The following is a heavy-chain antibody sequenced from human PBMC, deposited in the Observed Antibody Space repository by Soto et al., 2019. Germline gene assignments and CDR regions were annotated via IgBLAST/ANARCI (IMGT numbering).Heavy chain of an antibody. Sequence: QVQLQESGPGLVKPSQTLSLTGTVSGGSISSGGYYWSWIRQHPGKGLEWIGYIHYSRSTYYNPSLKSRVTISVDTSKNQFYLRLRCVTAADTAVYYCARGYGSGGSCSGDGYYYYMDVWGKGTTVTVSS. J-gene: IGHJ6*03. CDR1: GGSISSGGYY. V-gene: IGHV4-31*03. CDR3: ARGYGSGGSCSGDGYYYYMDV. D-gene: IGHD2-15*01. CDR2: IHYSRST.